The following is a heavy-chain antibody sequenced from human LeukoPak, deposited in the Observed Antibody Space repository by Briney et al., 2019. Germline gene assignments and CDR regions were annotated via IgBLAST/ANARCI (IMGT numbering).Heavy chain of an antibody. CDR2: ISYDGSNK. J-gene: IGHJ4*02. V-gene: IGHV3-30-3*01. CDR3: ARDASYSSGWALDY. D-gene: IGHD6-19*01. CDR1: GFTFSSYA. Sequence: GGSLRLSCAASGFTFSSYAMHWVRQAPGKGLEWVAVISYDGSNKYYADSVKGRFTISRDNSKNTLYLQMNCLRAEDTAVYYCARDASYSSGWALDYWGQGTLVTVSS.